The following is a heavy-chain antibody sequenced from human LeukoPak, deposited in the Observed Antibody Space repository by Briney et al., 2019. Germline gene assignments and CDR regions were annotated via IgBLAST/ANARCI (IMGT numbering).Heavy chain of an antibody. Sequence: GGSLRLSCAASGFTFDDYTMHWVRQAPGKGLEWVSLISWDGGSTYYADPVKGRFTISRDNSKNSLYLQMNSLRTEDTALYYCAKDIRGSLPDYWGQGTLVTVSS. CDR2: ISWDGGST. CDR3: AKDIRGSLPDY. V-gene: IGHV3-43*01. D-gene: IGHD1-26*01. J-gene: IGHJ4*02. CDR1: GFTFDDYT.